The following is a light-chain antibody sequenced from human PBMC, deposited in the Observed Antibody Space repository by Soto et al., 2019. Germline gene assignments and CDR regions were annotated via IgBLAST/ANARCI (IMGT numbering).Light chain of an antibody. CDR2: DDN. CDR1: ISNIGGNS. Sequence: QSVLTHPPSVSPAPGHKVTISCSGSISNIGGNSVSWYQQLPGTAPKLLIYDDNKRPSGIPDRFSGSKSGTSATLGITGFQTGDEADYYCGSWDSSMSAYVFGTGTKVTVL. V-gene: IGLV1-51*01. CDR3: GSWDSSMSAYV. J-gene: IGLJ1*01.